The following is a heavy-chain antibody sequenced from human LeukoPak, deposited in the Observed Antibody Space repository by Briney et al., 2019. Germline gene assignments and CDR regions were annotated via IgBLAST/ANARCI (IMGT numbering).Heavy chain of an antibody. D-gene: IGHD3-22*01. V-gene: IGHV3-74*01. J-gene: IGHJ5*02. Sequence: GGSLRLSCAASGFTFSSYWMNWVRQAPGKGLVWVSRIASDGSSTTYADSVKGRFSISRDNAKNTLYLQMNSLRAEDTAVYYCARGPRGYDSSGGPWGQGTLVTVSS. CDR1: GFTFSSYW. CDR3: ARGPRGYDSSGGP. CDR2: IASDGSST.